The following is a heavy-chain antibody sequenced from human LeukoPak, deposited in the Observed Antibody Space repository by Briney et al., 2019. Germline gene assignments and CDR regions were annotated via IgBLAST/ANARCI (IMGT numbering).Heavy chain of an antibody. V-gene: IGHV1-2*02. CDR2: INPNSGGT. Sequence: ASVKVSCKASGYTFTGYYMHWVRQAPGQGLEWMGWINPNSGGTIYAQKFQGRVTMTRDTSISTAYMELSRLRSDDTAVYYCARDISSSDSNFDYWGQGTLVTVSS. J-gene: IGHJ4*02. D-gene: IGHD6-6*01. CDR1: GYTFTGYY. CDR3: ARDISSSDSNFDY.